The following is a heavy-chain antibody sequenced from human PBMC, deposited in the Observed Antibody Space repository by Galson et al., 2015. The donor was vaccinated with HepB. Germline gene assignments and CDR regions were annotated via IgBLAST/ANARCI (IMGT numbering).Heavy chain of an antibody. CDR3: VTGKQGAWGY. CDR2: IKEDENAK. D-gene: IGHD7-27*01. CDR1: GLTFRRYW. J-gene: IGHJ4*02. Sequence: SLRLSCAASGLTFRRYWMSWVRQAPGKGLEWVAIIKEDENAKDYVDSVKGRFTISRDNAKNSLYLQMSSLRGEDTAVYYCVTGKQGAWGYWGQGTLVIVSS. V-gene: IGHV3-7*03.